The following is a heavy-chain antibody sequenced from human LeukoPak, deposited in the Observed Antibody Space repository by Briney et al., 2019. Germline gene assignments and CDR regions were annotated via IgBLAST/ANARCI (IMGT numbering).Heavy chain of an antibody. V-gene: IGHV3-53*03. D-gene: IGHD1-1*01. J-gene: IGHJ4*02. CDR1: GFIGGSEY. Sequence: PGRSLRLSCSGAGFIGGSEYMSWVRQPPGKGLEYVSVIHKGGTPAYANSVRGRFTISRDNSKNTLYLQMDSLRADDTAVYYCARGMNWNDLSLDSWGQGTLVTVS. CDR3: ARGMNWNDLSLDS. CDR2: IHKGGTP.